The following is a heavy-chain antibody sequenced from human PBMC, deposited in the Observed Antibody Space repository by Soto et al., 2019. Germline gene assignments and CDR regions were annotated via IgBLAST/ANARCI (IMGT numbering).Heavy chain of an antibody. J-gene: IGHJ6*02. V-gene: IGHV4-61*01. CDR3: AIDYSNYVGYYYGMDV. D-gene: IGHD4-4*01. CDR1: GGSVSSGSYY. CDR2: IYYSGST. Sequence: GPRTYRASETLSLTCTVSGGSVSSGSYYWSWIRQPPGKGLEWIGYIYYSGSTNYNPSLKSRVTISVDTSKNQFSLKLSSVTAADTAVYYCAIDYSNYVGYYYGMDVWGQGTTVTVSS.